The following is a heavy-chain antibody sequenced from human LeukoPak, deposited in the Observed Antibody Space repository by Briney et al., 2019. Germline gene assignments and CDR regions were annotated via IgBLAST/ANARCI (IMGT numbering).Heavy chain of an antibody. Sequence: QSGGSLSLSCAASVFTFSKYRMHWVRQVPGRGRVCVTRINIDGTSTSYGDSVRGRFTLPRDNAENALYPQMNRVSAEHAAVLYFARGSSGWYGSDFWGQGALVNVSS. D-gene: IGHD6-19*01. CDR3: ARGSSGWYGSDF. CDR2: INIDGTST. J-gene: IGHJ4*02. V-gene: IGHV3-74*01. CDR1: VFTFSKYR.